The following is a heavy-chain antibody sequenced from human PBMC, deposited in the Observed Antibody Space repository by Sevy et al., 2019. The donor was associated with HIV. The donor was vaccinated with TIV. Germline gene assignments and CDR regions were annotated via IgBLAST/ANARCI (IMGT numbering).Heavy chain of an antibody. Sequence: ASVKVSCKASGYTSSSYGISWVRQAPGQGLEWMGWISVHNGNTNYAQKLQGRVTLTTDTSTSTAYMELRSLRSDDTAVYYCARGPGIYNDMSGSYLRYYGMDVWGQGTTVTVSS. CDR3: ARGPGIYNDMSGSYLRYYGMDV. D-gene: IGHD3-22*01. CDR2: ISVHNGNT. J-gene: IGHJ6*02. CDR1: GYTSSSYG. V-gene: IGHV1-18*01.